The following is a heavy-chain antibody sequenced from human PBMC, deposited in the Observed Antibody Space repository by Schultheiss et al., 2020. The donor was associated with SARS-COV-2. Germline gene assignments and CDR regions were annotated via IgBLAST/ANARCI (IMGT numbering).Heavy chain of an antibody. Sequence: GGSLRLSCAASGFTFSSYAMHWVRQAPGKGLEWVAVISYDGSNKYYADSVKGRFTISRDNAKNSLYLQMNSLRAEDTALYYCARDETILLGDAFDIWGQGTMVTVSS. J-gene: IGHJ3*02. CDR2: ISYDGSNK. D-gene: IGHD2-21*01. CDR1: GFTFSSYA. V-gene: IGHV3-30-3*01. CDR3: ARDETILLGDAFDI.